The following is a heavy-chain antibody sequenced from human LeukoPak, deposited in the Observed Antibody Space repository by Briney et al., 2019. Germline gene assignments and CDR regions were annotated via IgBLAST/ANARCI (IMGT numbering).Heavy chain of an antibody. CDR3: AKDTHSSGDYKAFDH. CDR1: SFTFDDYA. V-gene: IGHV3-43*02. D-gene: IGHD3-22*01. Sequence: GGSLRLSCAASSFTFDDYAMHWVRQAPGKGLEWVSLISGNGGVTYYADSVKGRFTISRDNSRNSLYLQMTSLRTEDSALYYCAKDTHSSGDYKAFDHWGQGTLVTVSS. J-gene: IGHJ4*02. CDR2: ISGNGGVT.